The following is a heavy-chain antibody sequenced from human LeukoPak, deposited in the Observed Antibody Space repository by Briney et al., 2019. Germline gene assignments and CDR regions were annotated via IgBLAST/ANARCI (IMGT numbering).Heavy chain of an antibody. V-gene: IGHV1-18*01. CDR2: ISAYNGNT. CDR3: ARALRYCSSTSCFQFDY. D-gene: IGHD2-2*01. J-gene: IGHJ4*02. Sequence: ASVKVSCKASGYTFTSYDINWVRQATGQGLEWMGWISAYNGNTNYAQKLQGRVTMTTDTSTSTAYMELRSLRSDDTAVYYCARALRYCSSTSCFQFDYWGQGTLVTVSS. CDR1: GYTFTSYD.